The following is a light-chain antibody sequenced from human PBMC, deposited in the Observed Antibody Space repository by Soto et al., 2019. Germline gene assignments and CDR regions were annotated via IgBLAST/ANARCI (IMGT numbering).Light chain of an antibody. V-gene: IGKV1-39*01. J-gene: IGKJ2*01. CDR1: QSINNY. Sequence: DIQMTQSPSSLSASLGDRVTITCRASQSINNYLNWYQQEEGKAPKLLIYAATSLQSGVPSRFSGSGSGTEFTLTISSLQPGDFATYYCQPSYNSPYTFGLGPKLE. CDR2: AAT. CDR3: QPSYNSPYT.